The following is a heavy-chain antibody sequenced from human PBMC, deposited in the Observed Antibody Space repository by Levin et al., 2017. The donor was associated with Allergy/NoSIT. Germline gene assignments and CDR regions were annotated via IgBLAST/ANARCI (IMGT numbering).Heavy chain of an antibody. J-gene: IGHJ4*02. CDR2: IIPIFNTV. D-gene: IGHD2-2*01. V-gene: IGHV1-69*13. CDR3: ARDGTPGIVVVPTGLDI. CDR1: GGIFSSYG. Sequence: ASVKVSCKASGGIFSSYGINWVRQAPGQGLEWMGGIIPIFNTVNYAQRFQGRVTITADESTSTAYMEVSSLRSEDTAVYYCARDGTPGIVVVPTGLDIWGQGTQVTVSS.